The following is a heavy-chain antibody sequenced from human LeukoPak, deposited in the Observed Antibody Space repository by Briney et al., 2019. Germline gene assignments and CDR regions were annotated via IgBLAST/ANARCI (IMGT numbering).Heavy chain of an antibody. Sequence: ASVKVSCKASGGTFSSYAISWVRQAPGQGPEWMGWFNPNSDDANYAQRFQGRVTMTRVTSISTAYMETKGLTIDDTAVYYCARDKESGMLPFDYWGQGTRVTVSS. CDR2: FNPNSDDA. CDR1: GGTFSSYA. J-gene: IGHJ4*02. V-gene: IGHV1-2*02. D-gene: IGHD1-1*01. CDR3: ARDKESGMLPFDY.